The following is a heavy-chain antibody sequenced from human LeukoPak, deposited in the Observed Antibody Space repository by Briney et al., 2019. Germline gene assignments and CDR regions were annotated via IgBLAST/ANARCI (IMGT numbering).Heavy chain of an antibody. D-gene: IGHD2/OR15-2a*01. CDR3: VSFYETY. Sequence: GGSLRLSCAVSGFTFSSYAMSWVRQAPGKGLEWVSHINSDGSWISYADSVKGRFTISKDNAKNTVYLQMNSLRAEDTAVYYCVSFYETYWGRGTLVTVSS. CDR1: GFTFSSYA. V-gene: IGHV3-74*01. J-gene: IGHJ4*02. CDR2: INSDGSWI.